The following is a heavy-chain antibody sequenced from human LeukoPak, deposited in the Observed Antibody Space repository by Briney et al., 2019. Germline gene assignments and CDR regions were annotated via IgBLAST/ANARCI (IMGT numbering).Heavy chain of an antibody. CDR3: AREVEGDSSGYYLFDY. CDR1: GYTFTSYY. CDR2: INPSGGST. Sequence: ASVKVSCKASGYTFTSYYMRWVRQAPGQGLEWMGIINPSGGSTSYAQKFQGRVTMTRDMSTSTVYMELSSLRSEDTAVYYCAREVEGDSSGYYLFDYWGQGTLVTVSS. V-gene: IGHV1-46*01. J-gene: IGHJ4*02. D-gene: IGHD3-22*01.